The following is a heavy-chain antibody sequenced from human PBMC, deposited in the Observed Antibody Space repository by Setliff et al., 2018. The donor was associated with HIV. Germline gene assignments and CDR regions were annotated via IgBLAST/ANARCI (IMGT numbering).Heavy chain of an antibody. CDR3: TRDKGYAFDI. Sequence: GGSLRLSCAASGFTFDDYGMSWVRQAPGKGLEWVGCIRSTPYGGTTEYAASVKTRFTVSRDDSKSIAYLQINSLKTEDTAVYYCTRDKGYAFDIWGQGTMVTVSS. V-gene: IGHV3-49*04. D-gene: IGHD5-18*01. CDR2: IRSTPYGGTT. CDR1: GFTFDDYG. J-gene: IGHJ3*02.